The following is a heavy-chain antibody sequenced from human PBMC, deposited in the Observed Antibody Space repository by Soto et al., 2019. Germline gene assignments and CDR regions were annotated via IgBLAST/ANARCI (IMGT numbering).Heavy chain of an antibody. J-gene: IGHJ6*02. D-gene: IGHD4-17*01. Sequence: GASVKVSCKASGFTLTDSAVQWVRQARGQRLEWIGWIVVGSGITNYAQKFQERVTITWDLSTRTAYMELSSLRPEEPAVYYCEADSQQGGYGTLDNYFYGIDVWGQGTTVTVSS. CDR2: IVVGSGIT. CDR1: GFTLTDSA. CDR3: EADSQQGGYGTLDNYFYGIDV. V-gene: IGHV1-58*01.